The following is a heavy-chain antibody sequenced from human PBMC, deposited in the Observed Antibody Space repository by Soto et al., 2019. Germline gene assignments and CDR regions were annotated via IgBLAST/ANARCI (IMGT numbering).Heavy chain of an antibody. J-gene: IGHJ4*02. CDR3: ARFSYNWNSKMYFDY. V-gene: IGHV3-11*01. Sequence: GGSLRLSCAASGFTFSDYYMSWIRQAPGKGLEWVSYISSSGSTIYYADSVKGRLTISRDNAKNSLYLQMNSLRAEDTAVYYCARFSYNWNSKMYFDYWGQGTLVTVSS. D-gene: IGHD1-7*01. CDR1: GFTFSDYY. CDR2: ISSSGSTI.